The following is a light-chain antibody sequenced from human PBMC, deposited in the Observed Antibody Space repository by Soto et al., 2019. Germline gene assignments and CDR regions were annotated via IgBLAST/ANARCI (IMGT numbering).Light chain of an antibody. J-gene: IGKJ4*01. CDR3: AQRSNWPLT. CDR2: DAS. CDR1: QSVSSY. V-gene: IGKV3-11*01. Sequence: EIVLTQSPATLSLSPGERATLSCRARQSVSSYLAWYQQHPGQAPRLLIYDASNRATGIPARFRGSGSGTDFTRTISSLEPEDFAVYYCAQRSNWPLTCGGGTKVEIK.